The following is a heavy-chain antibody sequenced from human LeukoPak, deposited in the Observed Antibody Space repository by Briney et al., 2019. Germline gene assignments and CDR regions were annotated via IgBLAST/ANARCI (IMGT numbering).Heavy chain of an antibody. D-gene: IGHD2-21*02. J-gene: IGHJ4*02. CDR3: AKDHHIVVVTAMALDY. CDR1: GFTFSSYA. CDR2: ISGSGGST. V-gene: IGHV3-23*01. Sequence: GGSLRLSCAASGFTFSSYAMSWVRQAPGKGLEWVSAISGSGGSTYYADSVKGRFTTSRDNSKNTLYLQMNSLRAEDTAVYYCAKDHHIVVVTAMALDYWGQGTLVTVSS.